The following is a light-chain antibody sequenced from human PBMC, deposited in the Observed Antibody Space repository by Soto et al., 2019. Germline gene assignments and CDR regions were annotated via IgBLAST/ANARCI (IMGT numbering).Light chain of an antibody. Sequence: DIQMTQSPSSLSASLGNRVTITCRASQSISTYLNWYQKKPGKAPNLLIYDASRLQSGVPSRFSGSGSGTEFTLTISSLQPDDFATYYCQQYNSYSRTFGQGTKVDIK. CDR2: DAS. V-gene: IGKV1-5*01. J-gene: IGKJ1*01. CDR1: QSISTY. CDR3: QQYNSYSRT.